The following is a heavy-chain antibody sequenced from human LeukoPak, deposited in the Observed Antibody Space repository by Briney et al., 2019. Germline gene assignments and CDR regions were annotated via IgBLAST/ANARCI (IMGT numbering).Heavy chain of an antibody. CDR1: GYTFTGYY. CDR2: INPNSGGT. CDR3: AREADLRARVLRWVWFDP. V-gene: IGHV1-2*02. Sequence: ASVKVSCKASGYTFTGYYMHWVRQAPGQGLEWMGWINPNSGGTNYAQKFQGRVTMTRDTSISTAYMELSRLRSDDTAVYYCAREADLRARVLRWVWFDPWGQGTLVTVSS. J-gene: IGHJ5*02. D-gene: IGHD4-23*01.